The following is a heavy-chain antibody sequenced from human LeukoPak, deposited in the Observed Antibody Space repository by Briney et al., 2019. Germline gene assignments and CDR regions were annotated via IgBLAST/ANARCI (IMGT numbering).Heavy chain of an antibody. V-gene: IGHV3-48*01. J-gene: IGHJ4*02. D-gene: IGHD6-19*01. CDR3: ARDGGSGWVFDY. Sequence: PGGSLRLSCAASGFTFSSYSMNWVRQAPGKGLEWVSDISSSGSTIYYADSVKGRFTISRDNAKNSLYLQMNSLRAEDTAVYYCARDGGSGWVFDYWGQGTLVTVSS. CDR2: ISSSGSTI. CDR1: GFTFSSYS.